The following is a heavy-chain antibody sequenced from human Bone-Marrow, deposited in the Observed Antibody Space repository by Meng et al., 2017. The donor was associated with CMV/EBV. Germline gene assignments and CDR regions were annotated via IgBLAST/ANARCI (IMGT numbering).Heavy chain of an antibody. CDR2: IYYSGST. CDR1: GGSISSGGYY. D-gene: IGHD2-2*01. V-gene: IGHV4-31*03. Sequence: SETLSLTCTVSGGSISSGGYYWSWIRQHPGKGLEWIGYIYYSGSTYYNPSLKSRVTISVDTSKNQFSLKLSSVTAADTAVYYCARVVGYQLHKGAFDIWGQGTMVTVSS. J-gene: IGHJ3*02. CDR3: ARVVGYQLHKGAFDI.